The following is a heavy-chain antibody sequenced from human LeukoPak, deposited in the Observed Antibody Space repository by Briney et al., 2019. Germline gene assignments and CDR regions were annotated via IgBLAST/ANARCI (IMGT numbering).Heavy chain of an antibody. J-gene: IGHJ6*02. Sequence: PSETLSLTCTVSGGSISSYYWSWIRQPPGKGLEWIGYIYYSGSTNYNPSLKSRVTISVDTSKNQFSLKLSSVTAADTAVYYCARDILRVRAAKAPYYYYYGMDVWGQGTTVTVSS. CDR1: GGSISSYY. D-gene: IGHD3-10*01. CDR3: ARDILRVRAAKAPYYYYYGMDV. V-gene: IGHV4-59*01. CDR2: IYYSGST.